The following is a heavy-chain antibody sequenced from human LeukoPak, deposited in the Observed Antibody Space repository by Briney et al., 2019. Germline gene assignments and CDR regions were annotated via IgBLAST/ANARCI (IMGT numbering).Heavy chain of an antibody. V-gene: IGHV3-30-3*01. Sequence: PGGSLRLSCAASGFTFSSYAMSWVRQAPGKGLEWVAVISYDGSNKYYADSVKGRFTISRDNSKNTLYLQMNSLRAEDTAVYYCARDVGPHQGRSGYSYGFDAFDIWGQGTTVTVSS. J-gene: IGHJ3*02. CDR2: ISYDGSNK. D-gene: IGHD5-18*01. CDR1: GFTFSSYA. CDR3: ARDVGPHQGRSGYSYGFDAFDI.